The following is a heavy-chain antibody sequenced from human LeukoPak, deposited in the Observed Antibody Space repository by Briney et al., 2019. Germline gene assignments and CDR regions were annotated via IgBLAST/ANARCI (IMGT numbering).Heavy chain of an antibody. CDR3: ARDKHYYDSSNYV. D-gene: IGHD3-22*01. Sequence: PGGSLRLSCAASGFSLTDFGMSWVRQGPGKGLESVSGINWNGGNTGYADSVRGRFTISRDNAKNSLYLQMNSLRAEDTALYYCARDKHYYDSSNYVWGQGTLVTVSS. J-gene: IGHJ4*02. CDR1: GFSLTDFG. CDR2: INWNGGNT. V-gene: IGHV3-20*04.